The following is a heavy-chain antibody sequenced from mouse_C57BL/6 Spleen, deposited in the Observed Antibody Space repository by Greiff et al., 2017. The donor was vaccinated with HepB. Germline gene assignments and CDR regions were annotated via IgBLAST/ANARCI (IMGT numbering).Heavy chain of an antibody. V-gene: IGHV5-17*01. CDR1: GFTFSDYG. Sequence: EVKLVESGGGLVKPGGSLKLSCAASGFTFSDYGMHWVRQAPEKGLEWVAYISSGSSTTYYADTVKGRFTISRDNAKNTLFLQMTSLRSEDTAMYYCARADYGSRYWYFDVWGTGTTVTVSS. D-gene: IGHD1-1*01. J-gene: IGHJ1*03. CDR2: ISSGSSTT. CDR3: ARADYGSRYWYFDV.